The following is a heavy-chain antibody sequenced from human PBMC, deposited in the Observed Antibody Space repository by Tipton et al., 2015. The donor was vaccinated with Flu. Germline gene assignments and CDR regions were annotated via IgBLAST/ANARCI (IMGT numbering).Heavy chain of an antibody. Sequence: TLSLTCTVSGGSISSDDYFWGWIRQPPGKGLEWIGRIYHSGSTYYNPSLKSRVTISVDTSKNQFSLKLSSVTAADTAVYYCARGPEQWLVNPHYFDYWGQGTLVTVSS. CDR3: ARGPEQWLVNPHYFDY. V-gene: IGHV4-39*07. CDR1: GGSISSDDYF. J-gene: IGHJ4*02. CDR2: IYHSGST. D-gene: IGHD6-19*01.